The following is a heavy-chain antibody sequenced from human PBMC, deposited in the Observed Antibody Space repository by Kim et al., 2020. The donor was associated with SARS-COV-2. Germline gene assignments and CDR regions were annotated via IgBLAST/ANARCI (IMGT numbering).Heavy chain of an antibody. V-gene: IGHV4-4*02. CDR2: IYHSGST. D-gene: IGHD3-10*01. J-gene: IGHJ4*02. CDR1: GGSISSSNW. Sequence: SETLSLTCAVSGGSISSSNWWSWVRQPPGKGLEWIGEIYHSGSTNYNPSLKSRVTISVDKSKNQFSLKLSSVTAADTAVYYCARDQGGDRTLGDYWGQGTLVTVSS. CDR3: ARDQGGDRTLGDY.